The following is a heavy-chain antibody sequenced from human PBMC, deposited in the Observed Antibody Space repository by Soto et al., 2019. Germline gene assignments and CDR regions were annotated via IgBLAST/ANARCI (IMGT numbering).Heavy chain of an antibody. CDR2: MSNAGGSI. J-gene: IGHJ4*02. V-gene: IGHV3-23*01. D-gene: IGHD3-3*01. Sequence: GGSLRLSCVASGFPFGACAVSWVRQAPGKGLEWVSGMSNAGGSIYYADSVNGRVSVSIDNSKNILFLQMNTLPAEDTAVYYCAKGPAVGYYAFWSGYYLDSWGQGTLVTVS. CDR3: AKGPAVGYYAFWSGYYLDS. CDR1: GFPFGACA.